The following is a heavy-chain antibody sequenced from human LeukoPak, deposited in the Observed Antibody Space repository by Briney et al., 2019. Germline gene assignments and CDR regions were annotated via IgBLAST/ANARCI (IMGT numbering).Heavy chain of an antibody. D-gene: IGHD7-27*01. V-gene: IGHV3-21*01. CDR3: ARGLGIGLHDAFDI. J-gene: IGHJ3*02. CDR2: ISSSSSYI. Sequence: GGSLRLSCAASGFTFSSYSMNGVRQAPGKGLEWVSSISSSSSYIYYADSVKGRFTISRDNAKNSLYLQMNSLRAEDTAVYYCARGLGIGLHDAFDIWGQGTMVTVSS. CDR1: GFTFSSYS.